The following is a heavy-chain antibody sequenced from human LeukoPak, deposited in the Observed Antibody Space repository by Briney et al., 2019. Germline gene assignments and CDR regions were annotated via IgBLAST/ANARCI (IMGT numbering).Heavy chain of an antibody. D-gene: IGHD5-18*01. V-gene: IGHV3-48*04. Sequence: GGSLRLSCAASGFTFSSYSMNWVRQAPGKGLEWVSYISAISSSSTYYADSVKGRFTISRDNAKNSLYLQMNSLRAEDTAVYYCARGRYNYGYIFDYWGQGTLVTVSS. CDR2: ISAISSSST. CDR1: GFTFSSYS. J-gene: IGHJ4*02. CDR3: ARGRYNYGYIFDY.